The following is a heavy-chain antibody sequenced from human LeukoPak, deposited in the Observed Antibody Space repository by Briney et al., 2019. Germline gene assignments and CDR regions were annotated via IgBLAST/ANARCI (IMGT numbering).Heavy chain of an antibody. CDR1: GFTFSDHF. Sequence: GSLRLSCAASGFTFSDHFMDWVRQAPGKGLEWVGRIRKKPNSYTTEYAASVKGRFTFSRDDLKNSLYLQMNSLEAEDTGVYYCARVSATTGATDALDFWGQGTMVTVSS. CDR3: ARVSATTGATDALDF. J-gene: IGHJ3*01. D-gene: IGHD1-1*01. V-gene: IGHV3-72*01. CDR2: IRKKPNSYTT.